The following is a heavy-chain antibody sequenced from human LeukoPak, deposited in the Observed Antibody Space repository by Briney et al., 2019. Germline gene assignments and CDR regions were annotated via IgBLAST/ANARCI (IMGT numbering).Heavy chain of an antibody. V-gene: IGHV4-30-4*08. D-gene: IGHD7-27*01. J-gene: IGHJ6*03. CDR3: ARSLGRGYYYYMDV. CDR1: GGSISSGDYY. Sequence: SETLSLTCTVSGGSISSGDYYWSWIRQSLGKGLEWIGYIYYSGSTYYNPSLKSRIIISADTSRNQFSLNLSSVTAADTAVYYCARSLGRGYYYYMDVWGKGTTVTVSS. CDR2: IYYSGST.